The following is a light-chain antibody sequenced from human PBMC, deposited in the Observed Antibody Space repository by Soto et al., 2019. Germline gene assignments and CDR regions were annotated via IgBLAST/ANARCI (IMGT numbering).Light chain of an antibody. CDR2: AAS. CDR3: QQSDSWT. V-gene: IGKV1-39*01. J-gene: IGKJ1*01. Sequence: DIQMTQSPSSLSASVGDRVSITCRASHNISINLNWYQQKPGKAPKVLIFAASILQSGVPSRFSGSGSGTDFTLTIRSLQPEDFESYYCQQSDSWTFGPGTKVDIK. CDR1: HNISIN.